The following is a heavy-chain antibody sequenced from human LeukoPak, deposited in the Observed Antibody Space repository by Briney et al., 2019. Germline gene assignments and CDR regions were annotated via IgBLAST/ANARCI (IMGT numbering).Heavy chain of an antibody. V-gene: IGHV4-31*03. Sequence: SETLSLTCTVSGGSISSGGYYWSWIRQHPGKGLEWIGYIYYSGSTYYNPSLKSRVTISVDTSKNQFSLKLSSVTAADTAVYYCARETYYYDSSSYRPLDYWGQGTLVTVSS. CDR2: IYYSGST. J-gene: IGHJ4*02. CDR3: ARETYYYDSSSYRPLDY. CDR1: GGSISSGGYY. D-gene: IGHD3-22*01.